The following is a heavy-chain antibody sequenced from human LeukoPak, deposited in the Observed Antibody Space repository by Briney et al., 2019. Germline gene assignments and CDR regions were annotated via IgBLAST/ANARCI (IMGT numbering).Heavy chain of an antibody. Sequence: SETLSLTCSVSGGSITSTSYYWGWIRQPPGEGLEWIGSVYYTGSTYYNPSLRSRVTISVDTSKNQFSLRLSSVTAADTAVFYCARVWYGSSTLGWSDPWGQGTLVTVSS. CDR2: VYYTGST. CDR1: GGSITSTSYY. D-gene: IGHD3-10*01. CDR3: ARVWYGSSTLGWSDP. V-gene: IGHV4-39*01. J-gene: IGHJ5*02.